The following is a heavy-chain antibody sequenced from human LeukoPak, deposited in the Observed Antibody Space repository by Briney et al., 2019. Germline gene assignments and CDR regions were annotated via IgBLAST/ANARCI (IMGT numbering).Heavy chain of an antibody. CDR3: AGRRSSGWHAY. V-gene: IGHV3-53*01. CDR2: IYDSGTT. J-gene: IGHJ4*02. D-gene: IGHD6-19*01. CDR1: GFTVSSNY. Sequence: GGSLRLSCATSGFTVSSNYMSWVRQAPGKGLEWVSVIYDSGTTYYADSVKGRFLIFRDTSKNTVDLQMNSLRVEDTAVYYCAGRRSSGWHAYWGQGTLVTVSS.